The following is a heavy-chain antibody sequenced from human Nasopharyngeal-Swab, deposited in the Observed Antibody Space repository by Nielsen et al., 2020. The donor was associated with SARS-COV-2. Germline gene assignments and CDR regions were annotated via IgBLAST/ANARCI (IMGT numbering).Heavy chain of an antibody. CDR1: EFTFGSNG. CDR3: VKGSGYHYGDHHYGLDV. CDR2: TSTSGAT. D-gene: IGHD3-22*01. V-gene: IGHV3-23*01. J-gene: IGHJ6*02. Sequence: GGSLRLSCVASEFTFGSNGLSWVRQAPGKGLEWVSTTSTSGATYLADSVKGRFSVFRDNSKNTLSLEMISLRADDTAVYHCVKGSGYHYGDHHYGLDVWGQGTTVTVSS.